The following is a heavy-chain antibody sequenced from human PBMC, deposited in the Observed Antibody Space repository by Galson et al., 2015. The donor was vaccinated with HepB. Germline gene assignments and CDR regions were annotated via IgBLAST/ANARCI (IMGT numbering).Heavy chain of an antibody. CDR3: ARELYSSLDY. D-gene: IGHD6-19*01. J-gene: IGHJ4*02. Sequence: SLRLSCAASGFTFSDYSMNWVRQAPGKGLEWVSSISGRSSYTYHADSVKGRFTISRDNAKNPLYLQMNSLRADDTAVYYCARELYSSLDYWGRGTLVTVSS. CDR1: GFTFSDYS. CDR2: ISGRSSYT. V-gene: IGHV3-21*01.